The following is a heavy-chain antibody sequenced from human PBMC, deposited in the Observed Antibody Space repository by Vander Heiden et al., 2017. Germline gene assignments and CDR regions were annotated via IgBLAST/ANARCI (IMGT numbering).Heavy chain of an antibody. CDR2: ISASGNTL. D-gene: IGHD1-20*01. V-gene: IGHV3-48*03. J-gene: IGHJ6*02. CDR3: ASGHNSVDYYYYGMDV. CDR1: GFTFGSYE. Sequence: EVQLVESGGGLVQPGGSLRLSCAASGFTFGSYEMNWVRQSPGKGLEWLSFISASGNTLYYADSVRGRFTISRDNAKNSLYLQMSSLRAEDTAVYYCASGHNSVDYYYYGMDVWGQGTTVTVSS.